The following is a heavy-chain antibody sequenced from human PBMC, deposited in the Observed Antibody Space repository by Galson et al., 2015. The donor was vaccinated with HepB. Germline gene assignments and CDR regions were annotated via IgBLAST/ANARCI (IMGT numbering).Heavy chain of an antibody. V-gene: IGHV3-30*04. Sequence: SLRLSCAASGFTFSSYPMHWVRQAPGKGLEWVTLISYDGSNPYYANSVKGRFTISRGNSKNTLYLQMNSLRAEDTAVYYCARPQFGSGSYPLSYWGQGTLVTVPS. J-gene: IGHJ4*02. CDR1: GFTFSSYP. D-gene: IGHD3-10*01. CDR3: ARPQFGSGSYPLSY. CDR2: ISYDGSNP.